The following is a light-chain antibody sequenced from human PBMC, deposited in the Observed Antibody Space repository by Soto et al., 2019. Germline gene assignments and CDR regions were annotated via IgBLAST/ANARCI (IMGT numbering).Light chain of an antibody. V-gene: IGKV1-39*01. CDR2: AAS. Sequence: IQLTQSPSSLSASVGDRVTLTCRASQSINIYLNWYQQKPGKAPSLLIYAASSLQSGVPSRFSGGGSRTDFTLTISSLQTEDFATYYCQQSYRSPYTFGQETKVDIK. CDR3: QQSYRSPYT. J-gene: IGKJ2*01. CDR1: QSINIY.